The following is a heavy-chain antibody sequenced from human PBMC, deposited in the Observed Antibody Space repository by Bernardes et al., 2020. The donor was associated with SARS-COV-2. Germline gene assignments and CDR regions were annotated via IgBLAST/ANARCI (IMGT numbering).Heavy chain of an antibody. Sequence: GGSLRLSCAASGFTFDDYAMHWVRQAPGKGLEWVSGISWNSGSIGYADSVKGRFTISRDNAKNSLYLQMNSLRAEDTALYYCAKDIVATMDGPDYWGQGTLVTVSS. CDR2: ISWNSGSI. CDR1: GFTFDDYA. V-gene: IGHV3-9*01. D-gene: IGHD5-12*01. CDR3: AKDIVATMDGPDY. J-gene: IGHJ4*02.